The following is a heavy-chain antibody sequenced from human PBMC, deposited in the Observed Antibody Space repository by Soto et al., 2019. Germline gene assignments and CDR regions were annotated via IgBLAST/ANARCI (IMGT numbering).Heavy chain of an antibody. CDR2: IVVGSGKT. V-gene: IGHV1-58*01. Sequence: GASVKVSCKASGFTFSSSTLQWVRQARGQRLEWIGWIVVGSGKTDYTQNFQERVTITRDMSASTAYMELSSLRAEDTAVYYCAKGSKVSWFDPWGQGTLVTVSS. J-gene: IGHJ5*02. CDR3: AKGSKVSWFDP. D-gene: IGHD3-10*01. CDR1: GFTFSSST.